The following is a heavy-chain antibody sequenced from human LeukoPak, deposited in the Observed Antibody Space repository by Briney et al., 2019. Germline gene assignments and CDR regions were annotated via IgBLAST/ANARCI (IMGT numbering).Heavy chain of an antibody. V-gene: IGHV3-48*03. CDR3: AKDGGEYYDILTGYYPRLYYMDV. Sequence: GGSLRLSCAASGFTFSSYEMNWVRQAPGKGLEWVSYISSSGRTMYYADSVKGRFTISRENAKNSLYLQMNSLRAEDTAVYYCAKDGGEYYDILTGYYPRLYYMDVWGKGTTVTISS. CDR1: GFTFSSYE. CDR2: ISSSGRTM. J-gene: IGHJ6*03. D-gene: IGHD3-9*01.